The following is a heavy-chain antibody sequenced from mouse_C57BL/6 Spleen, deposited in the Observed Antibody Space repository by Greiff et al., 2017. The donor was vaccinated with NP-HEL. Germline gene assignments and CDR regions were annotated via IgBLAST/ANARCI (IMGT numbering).Heavy chain of an antibody. CDR3: ARWGQGVSTYYAMDY. Sequence: QVQLQQPGTELVKPGASVKLSCKASGYTFTRYCIHWVHQRPGPGLAWLGTINPSTGGTNYNEKFKSKATLTVDKSSSTAYMQLSSLTSEDSAVYYCARWGQGVSTYYAMDYWGPGTSVTVSS. CDR1: GYTFTRYC. D-gene: IGHD5-1*01. V-gene: IGHV1-53*01. J-gene: IGHJ4*01. CDR2: INPSTGGT.